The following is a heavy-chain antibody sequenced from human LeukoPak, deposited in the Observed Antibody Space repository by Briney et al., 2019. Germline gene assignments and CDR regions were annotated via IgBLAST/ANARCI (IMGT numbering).Heavy chain of an antibody. CDR3: ARSGSSSWYWKFDY. CDR2: IIPIFGTA. D-gene: IGHD6-13*01. V-gene: IGHV1-69*13. Sequence: GASVKVSCKASGGTFSIYAISWVRQAPGQGLEWMGGIIPIFGTANYAQKFQGRVTITADESTSTAYMELSSLRSEDTAVYYCARSGSSSWYWKFDYWGQGTLVTVSS. J-gene: IGHJ4*02. CDR1: GGTFSIYA.